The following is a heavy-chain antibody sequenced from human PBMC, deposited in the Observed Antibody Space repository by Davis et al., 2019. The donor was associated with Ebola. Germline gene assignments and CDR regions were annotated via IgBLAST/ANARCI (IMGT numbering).Heavy chain of an antibody. V-gene: IGHV1-46*01. CDR3: ARDSGSGSIDY. Sequence: ASVKVSCKASGYTFTGYYMHWVRQAPGQGLEWMGIINPSGGSTSYAQKFQGRVTMTRDTSTSTVYMELSGLRSEDTAVYYCARDSGSGSIDYWGQGTLVTVSS. CDR1: GYTFTGYY. CDR2: INPSGGST. D-gene: IGHD3-10*01. J-gene: IGHJ4*02.